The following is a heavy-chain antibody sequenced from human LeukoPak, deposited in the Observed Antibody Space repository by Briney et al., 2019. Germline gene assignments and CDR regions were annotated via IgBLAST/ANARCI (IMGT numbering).Heavy chain of an antibody. D-gene: IGHD3-10*01. CDR2: ISSSGSTI. J-gene: IGHJ4*02. CDR3: ARGLWFGDYHYFDY. CDR1: GFTFSSYE. V-gene: IGHV3-48*03. Sequence: PGGSLRLSCAASGFTFSSYEMNWVRQAPGKGLEWVSYISSSGSTIYYADSVKGRFTISRDNAKNSLYLQMNSLRAEDTAIYYCARGLWFGDYHYFDYWGQGTLVTVSS.